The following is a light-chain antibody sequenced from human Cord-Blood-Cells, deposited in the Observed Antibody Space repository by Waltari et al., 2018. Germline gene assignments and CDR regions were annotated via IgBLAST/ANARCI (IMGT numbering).Light chain of an antibody. V-gene: IGKV1-39*01. Sequence: DIQMTQSPSSMSASVGDRVTITCRASQSISSHLNWYQQKPGKAPKLLIYAASSLQSGVPSRFSGSGSGTDFTITISSLQPEDFATYYCQQSYSTPITFGQGTRLEIK. CDR1: QSISSH. J-gene: IGKJ5*01. CDR3: QQSYSTPIT. CDR2: AAS.